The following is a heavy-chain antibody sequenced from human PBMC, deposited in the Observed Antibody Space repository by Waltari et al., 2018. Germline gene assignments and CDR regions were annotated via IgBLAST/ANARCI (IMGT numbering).Heavy chain of an antibody. CDR2: INPYNGDT. V-gene: IGHV1-8*01. Sequence: QVQLVQSGVEVKKTGASVKVSCKTSGYSFTTSDINWVRQATGQGLEWMGGINPYNGDTAYAPKFQGRVTFTSNTSISTVYMEINSLSPEDTALYYCARNAAAAGHYWFDPWGQGTLVTVSS. CDR3: ARNAAAAGHYWFDP. D-gene: IGHD6-25*01. CDR1: GYSFTTSD. J-gene: IGHJ5*02.